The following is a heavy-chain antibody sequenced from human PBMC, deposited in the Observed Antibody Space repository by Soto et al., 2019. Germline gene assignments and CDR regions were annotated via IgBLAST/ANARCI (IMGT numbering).Heavy chain of an antibody. J-gene: IGHJ6*02. CDR3: AXXRDSGDYLRGYYYGMDV. V-gene: IGHV1-69*13. CDR2: IIPIFGTA. CDR1: GGTFSSYA. D-gene: IGHD4-17*01. Sequence: ASVKVSCKASGGTFSSYAISWVRQAPGQGLEWMGGIIPIFGTANYAQKFQGRVTITADESTSTAYMELSSLRSEDTAVYYCAXXRDSGDYLRGYYYGMDVWGQGTTVTVS.